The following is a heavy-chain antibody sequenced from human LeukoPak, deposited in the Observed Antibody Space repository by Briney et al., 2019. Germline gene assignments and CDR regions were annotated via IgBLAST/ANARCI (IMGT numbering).Heavy chain of an antibody. V-gene: IGHV1-18*01. J-gene: IGHJ4*02. CDR2: ISAYNGNT. CDR3: ARGNDILTPPDY. CDR1: GYTFTSYG. D-gene: IGHD3-9*01. Sequence: PVASVTVSCKASGYTFTSYGISWVRQAPGQGLEWMGWISAYNGNTNYAQKLQGRVTMTTDTSTSTAYMELRSPRSDDTAVYYCARGNDILTPPDYWGQGTLVTVSS.